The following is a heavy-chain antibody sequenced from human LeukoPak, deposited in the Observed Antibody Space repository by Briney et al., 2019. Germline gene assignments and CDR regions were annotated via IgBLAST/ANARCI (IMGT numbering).Heavy chain of an antibody. CDR3: AREMGGYPFDY. D-gene: IGHD5-12*01. CDR1: GFTFSGYS. Sequence: GGSLRLSCAASGFTFSGYSMNWVRQAPGKGLEWVSYISSGSGTMYYADSVKGRFTISRDNAKNSLYLQMNSLRAEDTAVYYCAREMGGYPFDYWGQGTLVTVSP. J-gene: IGHJ4*02. V-gene: IGHV3-48*04. CDR2: ISSGSGTM.